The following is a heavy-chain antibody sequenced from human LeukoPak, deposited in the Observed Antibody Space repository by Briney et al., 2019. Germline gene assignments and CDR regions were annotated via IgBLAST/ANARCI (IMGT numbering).Heavy chain of an antibody. Sequence: SETLFLTCTISGGSVKSYHWTWIRQPPGKGLEWIGYIYYGGSTNYNPSLKSRVTVSVDTSKNQFSLRRSSVTAADTAVYYCARVGGSQIPLSVFDVWGPGTSVTVSS. V-gene: IGHV4-59*02. CDR3: ARVGGSQIPLSVFDV. D-gene: IGHD3-10*01. J-gene: IGHJ3*01. CDR1: GGSVKSYH. CDR2: IYYGGST.